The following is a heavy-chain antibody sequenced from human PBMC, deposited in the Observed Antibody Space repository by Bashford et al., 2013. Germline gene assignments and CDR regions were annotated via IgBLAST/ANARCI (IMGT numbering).Heavy chain of an antibody. CDR2: IRDDGGIT. J-gene: IGHJ4*02. Sequence: GGSLRLSCSTSAFTFSSYAMHWVRQAPGKGLEYVSSIRDDGGITDYADSVKGRFTISRDNSKNTVYLQMNSLRAEDTAVYYCARDLWARDCYSVTCSHLDYWGQGIQVTVSS. D-gene: IGHD5/OR15-5a*01. CDR1: AFTFSSYA. CDR3: ARDLWARDCYSVTCSHLDY. V-gene: IGHV3-64*04.